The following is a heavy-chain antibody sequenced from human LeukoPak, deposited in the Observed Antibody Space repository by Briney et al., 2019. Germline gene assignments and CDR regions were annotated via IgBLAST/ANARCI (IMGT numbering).Heavy chain of an antibody. D-gene: IGHD3-3*01. J-gene: IGHJ4*02. CDR1: GGSISSYY. Sequence: SETLSLTCTVSGGSISSYYWSWIRQPAGKGLEWIGRIYTSESTNYNPSLKSRVTMSVDTSKNQFSLKLSSVTAADTAVYYCARASDDFWSGYYLDTAPVFDYWGQGTLVTVSS. CDR3: ARASDDFWSGYYLDTAPVFDY. CDR2: IYTSEST. V-gene: IGHV4-4*07.